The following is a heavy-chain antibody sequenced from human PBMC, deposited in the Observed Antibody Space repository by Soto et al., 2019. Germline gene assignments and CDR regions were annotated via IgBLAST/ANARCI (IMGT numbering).Heavy chain of an antibody. CDR3: ARAHYDTHFPYDY. CDR1: GYSISSGCY. J-gene: IGHJ4*02. CDR2: IYHSGST. V-gene: IGHV4-38-2*01. D-gene: IGHD3-22*01. Sequence: PSETLSLTCAVSGYSISSGCYWGWIRQPPVKGLEWIGSIYHSGSTYYNPSLKSRVTISVDTAKNQFSLKLSSVTATDTAVYYCARAHYDTHFPYDYWGQGTLVTVSS.